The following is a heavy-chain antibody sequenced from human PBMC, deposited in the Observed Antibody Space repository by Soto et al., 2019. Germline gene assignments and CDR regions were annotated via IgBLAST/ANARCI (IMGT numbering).Heavy chain of an antibody. CDR2: IIPIFGTA. D-gene: IGHD1-26*01. CDR1: GGTFSSYA. V-gene: IGHV1-69*01. Sequence: VASVKVSCKASGGTFSSYAISWVRQAPGQGLEWMGGIIPIFGTANYAQKFQGRVTITADESTSTAYMELSSLRSEDTAVYYCARLIGELRGRGWFDPWGQGTLVTVSS. CDR3: ARLIGELRGRGWFDP. J-gene: IGHJ5*02.